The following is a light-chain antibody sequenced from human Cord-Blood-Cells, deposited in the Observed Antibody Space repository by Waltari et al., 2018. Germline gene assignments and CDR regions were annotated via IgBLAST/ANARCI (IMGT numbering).Light chain of an antibody. CDR3: QQRSNWPPLT. CDR2: DAS. CDR1: QSVSSY. J-gene: IGKJ4*01. V-gene: IGKV3-11*01. Sequence: EIVLTQSPATLSLSPGARATLPCSARQSVSSYLAWYQQKPGQAPRLLIYDASNRATGIPARFSGSGSGTDFTLTISSLEPEDFAVYYCQQRSNWPPLTFGGGTKVEIK.